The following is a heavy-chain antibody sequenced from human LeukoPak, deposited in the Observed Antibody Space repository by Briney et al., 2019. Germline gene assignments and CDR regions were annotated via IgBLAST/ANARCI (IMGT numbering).Heavy chain of an antibody. V-gene: IGHV1-8*01. Sequence: ASVKVSCKASGYTLTSYDINWVRQATGQGREWMGWMNPNSGNTGYAQKFQGRVTMTRNTSISTAYMELSSLRSEDTAVYYCARAMYYYDSSGYYYSAEYFQHWGQGTLVTVSS. CDR1: GYTLTSYD. CDR2: MNPNSGNT. D-gene: IGHD3-22*01. J-gene: IGHJ1*01. CDR3: ARAMYYYDSSGYYYSAEYFQH.